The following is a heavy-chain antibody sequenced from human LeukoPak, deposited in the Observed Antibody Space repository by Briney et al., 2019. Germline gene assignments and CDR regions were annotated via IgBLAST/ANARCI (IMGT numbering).Heavy chain of an antibody. J-gene: IGHJ4*02. CDR1: GFTFSNYA. V-gene: IGHV3-23*01. Sequence: PGGSLRLSCAASGFTFSNYAVNWVRQAPGKGLEWVSTISGSGGSTYYADSVKGRFTISRDNSKDTLYLQMNSLRAEDTAVYYCAKGGGYGDYEFDYWGQGTLVTVSS. D-gene: IGHD4-17*01. CDR3: AKGGGYGDYEFDY. CDR2: ISGSGGST.